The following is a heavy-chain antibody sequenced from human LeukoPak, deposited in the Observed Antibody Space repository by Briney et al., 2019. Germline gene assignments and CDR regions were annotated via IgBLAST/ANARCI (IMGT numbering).Heavy chain of an antibody. J-gene: IGHJ4*01. CDR1: GGTFSSYA. D-gene: IGHD4-17*01. CDR3: ARTKVTPRAPFDY. Sequence: GASVKVSCKASGGTFSSYAISWVRQAPGQGLEWMGRIIPILGIANYAQKFQGRFTITADKSTSTAYMEQSSLRSEDTAVYYCARTKVTPRAPFDYWGQGTLVNLSS. CDR2: IIPILGIA. V-gene: IGHV1-69*04.